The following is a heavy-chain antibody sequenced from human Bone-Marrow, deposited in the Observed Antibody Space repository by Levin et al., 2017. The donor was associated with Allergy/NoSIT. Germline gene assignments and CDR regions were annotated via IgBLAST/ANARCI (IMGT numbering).Heavy chain of an antibody. CDR3: ARDRPLWFGEVSSYGMDV. CDR1: GYTFTSYG. D-gene: IGHD3-10*01. J-gene: IGHJ6*02. V-gene: IGHV1-18*01. Sequence: ASVKVSCKASGYTFTSYGLSWVRQAPGQGPEWMGWISAYTGDTKYSQRFQGRVTMTTDTSTNTAYMALTGLSSDDTAVYYCARDRPLWFGEVSSYGMDVWGQGTTVTVS. CDR2: ISAYTGDT.